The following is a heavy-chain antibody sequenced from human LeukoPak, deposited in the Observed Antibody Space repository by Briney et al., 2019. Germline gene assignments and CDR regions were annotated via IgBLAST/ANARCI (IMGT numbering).Heavy chain of an antibody. CDR2: IYWDDDK. Sequence: SGPTLVNPTQTLTLTCTFSGFSLSTSGVGVDWIRQPPGKALEWLTVIYWDDDKRYSPSLKSRLTITKDTSKNQVVLTMTNMDPVDTATYYCAHNRGGYYWPAYWGQGTLVTVSS. CDR3: AHNRGGYYWPAY. J-gene: IGHJ4*02. D-gene: IGHD5-24*01. CDR1: GFSLSTSGVG. V-gene: IGHV2-5*02.